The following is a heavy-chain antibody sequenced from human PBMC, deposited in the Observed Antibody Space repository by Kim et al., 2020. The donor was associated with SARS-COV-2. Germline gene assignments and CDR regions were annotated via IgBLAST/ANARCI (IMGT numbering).Heavy chain of an antibody. D-gene: IGHD3-10*01. CDR3: ARGKMVRGVMPHSRRWFDP. CDR1: GGSFSGYY. J-gene: IGHJ5*02. Sequence: SETLSLTCAVYGGSFSGYYWSWIRQPPGKGLEWIGEINHSGSTNYNPSLKSRVTISVDTSKNQFSLKLSSVTAADTAVYYCARGKMVRGVMPHSRRWFDPWGQGTLVTVSS. CDR2: INHSGST. V-gene: IGHV4-34*01.